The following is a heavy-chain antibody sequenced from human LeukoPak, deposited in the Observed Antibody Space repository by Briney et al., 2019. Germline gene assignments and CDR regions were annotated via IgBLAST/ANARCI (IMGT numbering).Heavy chain of an antibody. CDR1: GGSFSGYY. J-gene: IGHJ4*02. Sequence: SETLSLTCAVYGGSFSGYYWSWIRQPPGKGPEWIGEINHSGSTNYNPSLKSRVTISVDTSKNQFSLKLSSVTAADTAVYYCARGDIPVATDYWGQGTLVTVSS. CDR3: ARGDIPVATDY. V-gene: IGHV4-34*01. CDR2: INHSGST. D-gene: IGHD6-19*01.